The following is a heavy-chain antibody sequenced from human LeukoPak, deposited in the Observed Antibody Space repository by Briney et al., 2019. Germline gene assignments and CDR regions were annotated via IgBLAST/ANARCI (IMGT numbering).Heavy chain of an antibody. CDR3: AKDRGAAVVPRRFDY. CDR1: GFSFSNYA. CDR2: IYYSGGNT. Sequence: GGSLRLSCAASGFSFSNYAMSWVRQAPGKGLEWVSTIYYSGGNTHSADSVKGRFTISRDNSRNMVYLQMNSLRAEDTAVYYCAKDRGAAVVPRRFDYWGRGTLVTVSS. D-gene: IGHD2-2*01. J-gene: IGHJ4*02. V-gene: IGHV3-23*01.